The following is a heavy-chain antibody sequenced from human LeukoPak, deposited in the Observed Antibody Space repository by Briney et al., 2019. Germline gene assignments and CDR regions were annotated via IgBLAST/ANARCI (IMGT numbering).Heavy chain of an antibody. V-gene: IGHV4-34*01. CDR2: ISDGGST. CDR3: ARARLRWSSYYFDY. Sequence: SETLSLTCAVYGGSFSGYYWSWIRQPPGKGLEWIGTISDGGSTYYNPSLESRVIISVDTSKNQFSLKLSSVTAADTAVYYCARARLRWSSYYFDYWGQGTLVTVSS. D-gene: IGHD4-23*01. CDR1: GGSFSGYY. J-gene: IGHJ4*02.